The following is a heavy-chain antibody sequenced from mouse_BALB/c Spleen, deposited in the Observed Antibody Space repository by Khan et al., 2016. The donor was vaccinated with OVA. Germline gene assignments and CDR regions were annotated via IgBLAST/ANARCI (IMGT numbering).Heavy chain of an antibody. D-gene: IGHD1-1*01. CDR3: ATQGRTYTWFAY. CDR1: GYTFTSYV. Sequence: VQLQQSGPELLKPGASVKMSCKASGYTFTSYVMHWVKQKPGQGLEWIGYIYPFNDDSKYSEKFKGKATLTSDTSSNTAYMELSSLTSEDSAVYYCATQGRTYTWFAYWGQGTLVTVSA. V-gene: IGHV1S136*01. J-gene: IGHJ3*01. CDR2: IYPFNDDS.